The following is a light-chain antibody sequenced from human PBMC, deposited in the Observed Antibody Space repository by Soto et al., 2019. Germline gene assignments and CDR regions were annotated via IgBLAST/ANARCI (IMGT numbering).Light chain of an antibody. CDR1: QSVLYSSHNRNY. J-gene: IGKJ1*01. V-gene: IGKV4-1*01. CDR3: QQYYTTPPM. Sequence: DIVMTQSPDSLAVSLGERATINCKSSQSVLYSSHNRNYLAWYQQKPGQPPKLLIYWASTRESGVPDRFSGRGSETDFTLTISSLQAEDVAVYYCQQYYTTPPMFGQGTKVEIK. CDR2: WAS.